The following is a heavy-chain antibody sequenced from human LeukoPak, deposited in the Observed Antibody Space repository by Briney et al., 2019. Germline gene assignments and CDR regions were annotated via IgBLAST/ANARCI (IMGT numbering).Heavy chain of an antibody. CDR3: ARDDGDYVFAFDI. V-gene: IGHV3-21*01. CDR1: GFTFSSYS. J-gene: IGHJ3*02. Sequence: KPGGSLRLSCAASGFTFSSYSMNWVRQAPGKGLEWVSSVSSSSSYIYYADSVKGRFTISRDNAKNSLYLQMNSLRAEDTAVYYCARDDGDYVFAFDIWGQGTMVTVSS. D-gene: IGHD4-17*01. CDR2: VSSSSSYI.